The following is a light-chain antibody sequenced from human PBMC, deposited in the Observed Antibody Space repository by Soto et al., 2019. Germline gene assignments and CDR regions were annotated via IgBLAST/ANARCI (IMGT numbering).Light chain of an antibody. V-gene: IGLV2-14*03. Sequence: QSALTQPASVSGSPGQSITISCTGTSSDVGGYNYVSWYQQHPGKAPKVMIYDVNNRPSGVSNRFSGSKSGNTASLTISGLQAEDEADYYCSSYTSNSSYVFGTGTKLTVL. CDR2: DVN. J-gene: IGLJ1*01. CDR3: SSYTSNSSYV. CDR1: SSDVGGYNY.